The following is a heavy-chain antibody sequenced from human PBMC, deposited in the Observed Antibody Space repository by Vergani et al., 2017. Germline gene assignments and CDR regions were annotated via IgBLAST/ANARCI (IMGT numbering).Heavy chain of an antibody. D-gene: IGHD6-13*01. J-gene: IGHJ5*02. Sequence: EVQLLESGGGLVQPGGSLRLSCAASGFTFSSYAMSWVRQAPGKGLEWVSAISGSGGSTYYADSVKGRFTISRDNSKTTLYLQMNSLRAEETAVYYCAKDVAAAGPNLGGFDPWGQGTLVTVSS. V-gene: IGHV3-23*01. CDR1: GFTFSSYA. CDR3: AKDVAAAGPNLGGFDP. CDR2: ISGSGGST.